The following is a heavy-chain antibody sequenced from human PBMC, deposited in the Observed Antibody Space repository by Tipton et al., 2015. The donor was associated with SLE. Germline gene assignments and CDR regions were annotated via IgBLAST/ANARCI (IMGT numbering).Heavy chain of an antibody. Sequence: LRLSCAASGFTFSDHYMAWVRQAPGKGLEWIGSIYYSGSTYYNPSLKSRVTISADTSKNQFSLKLSSVTAADTAVYYCVRPSGRISDYFDFWGQGALVTVSS. J-gene: IGHJ4*02. D-gene: IGHD3-3*02. CDR3: VRPSGRISDYFDF. V-gene: IGHV4-39*01. CDR2: IYYSGST. CDR1: GFTFSDHY.